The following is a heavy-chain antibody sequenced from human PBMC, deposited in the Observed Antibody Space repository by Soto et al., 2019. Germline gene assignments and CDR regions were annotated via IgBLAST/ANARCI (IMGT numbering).Heavy chain of an antibody. CDR3: AKGGRQWLVTSDFNY. J-gene: IGHJ4*02. CDR1: GFTFSDYA. D-gene: IGHD6-19*01. V-gene: IGHV3-30*18. CDR2: VSHDGRNT. Sequence: VQLVESGGGVVQPGRSLRLSCAASGFTFSDYARHWVRQAPGKGLEWVAVVSHDGRNTHYADSVKGRFTISRDSSKNTVSPEMTSLRAEATAVYYCAKGGRQWLVTSDFNYWGQGARVTVSS.